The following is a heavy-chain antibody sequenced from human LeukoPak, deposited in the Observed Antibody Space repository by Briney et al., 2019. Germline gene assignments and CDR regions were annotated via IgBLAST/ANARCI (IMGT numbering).Heavy chain of an antibody. CDR3: ARVPYSNGGYTSVR. J-gene: IGHJ4*02. D-gene: IGHD6-19*01. CDR2: IIPIFGTA. CDR1: GGTSSSHA. V-gene: IGHV1-69*13. Sequence: ASVKVSCKAFGGTSSSHATSWVRQAPGQGLEWMGGIIPIFGTANYAQKFQGRVTITADESTSTAYMELRSLRSEDTAVYYCARVPYSNGGYTSVRWGQGTLVTVSS.